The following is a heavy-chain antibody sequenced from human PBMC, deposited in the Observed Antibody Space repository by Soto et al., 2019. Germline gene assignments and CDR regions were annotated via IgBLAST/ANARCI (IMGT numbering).Heavy chain of an antibody. V-gene: IGHV3-23*01. J-gene: IGHJ4*02. CDR1: GFTFSSYA. CDR2: ISGSGGST. D-gene: IGHD3-10*01. CDR3: AKVSYGCIEY. Sequence: GFLRLAGAPSGFTFSSYAMCWVRQAPGKGLEWVSAISGSGGSTYYADSVKGRFTISRDNSNNTLYLQMNSLRAEDTDVYYCAKVSYGCIEYWGQGTLVTGSS.